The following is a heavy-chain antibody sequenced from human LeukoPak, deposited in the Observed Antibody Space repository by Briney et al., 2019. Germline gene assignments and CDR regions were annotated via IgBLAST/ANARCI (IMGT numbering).Heavy chain of an antibody. CDR2: IYYSGST. D-gene: IGHD3-22*01. CDR1: GGSISSYY. Sequence: PSETLSLTCTGSGGSISSYYWSWIRQPPGKGLEWIGYIYYSGSTNYNPSLKSRVTISVDTSKNQFSLKLSSVTAADTAVYYCARSNNNYYDNNLDYWGQGTLVTVSS. J-gene: IGHJ4*02. CDR3: ARSNNNYYDNNLDY. V-gene: IGHV4-59*12.